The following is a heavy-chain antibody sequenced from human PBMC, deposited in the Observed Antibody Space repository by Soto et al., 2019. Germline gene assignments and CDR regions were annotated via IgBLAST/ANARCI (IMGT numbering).Heavy chain of an antibody. Sequence: LRLSCAASGFTFSTYSMNWVRQAPGKGLEWVSSIGSSTSYIYYADSVKGRFTISRDNANNSLYLQMNSLRAEDTAVYYCVSPSDTARTPGFDYWGRGTLVTVSS. CDR1: GFTFSTYS. D-gene: IGHD5-18*01. J-gene: IGHJ4*02. V-gene: IGHV3-21*01. CDR2: IGSSTSYI. CDR3: VSPSDTARTPGFDY.